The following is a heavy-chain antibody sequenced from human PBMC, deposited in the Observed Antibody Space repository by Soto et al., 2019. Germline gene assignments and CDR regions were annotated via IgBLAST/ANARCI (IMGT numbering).Heavy chain of an antibody. CDR1: GVSITSYY. CDR2: INTDGLS. D-gene: IGHD2-15*01. J-gene: IGHJ6*02. V-gene: IGHV4-4*07. Sequence: SETLSLTCSVSGVSITSYYWSWIRQSAGGGLEWMGRINTDGLSTYSPSFKSRLTMSLDTSKNQVSLRLISVTAADTAVYFCARVPVAVAATEDYYGLDVWGQGTTVTVS. CDR3: ARVPVAVAATEDYYGLDV.